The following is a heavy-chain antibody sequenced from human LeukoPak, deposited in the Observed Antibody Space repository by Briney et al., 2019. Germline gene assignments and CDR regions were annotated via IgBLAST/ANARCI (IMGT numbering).Heavy chain of an antibody. V-gene: IGHV3-74*01. D-gene: IGHD2-15*01. J-gene: IGHJ5*02. CDR1: GFSGYA. Sequence: GGSLRLSCAASGFSGYAMSWVRQAPGRGLEWVSRINSDGSSTSYADSVKGRFTISRDNAKNTLYLQMNSLRAEDTAVYYCARGSLVVAAPFDPWGQGTLVTVSS. CDR3: ARGSLVVAAPFDP. CDR2: INSDGSST.